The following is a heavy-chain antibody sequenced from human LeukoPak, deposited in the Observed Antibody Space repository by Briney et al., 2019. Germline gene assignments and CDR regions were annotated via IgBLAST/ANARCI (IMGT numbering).Heavy chain of an antibody. V-gene: IGHV1-2*02. J-gene: IGHJ2*01. CDR1: GYTFSDYY. CDR3: ARNDYSNYVGYWYLDL. D-gene: IGHD4-11*01. Sequence: GASVKVSCKTSGYTFSDYYIHWVRQAPGQGLEWMGWINPNSGGTNYAQKFQGRVTMTRDTSISTAYMELSRLRSDDTAVYYCARNDYSNYVGYWYLDLWGRGTLVTVSS. CDR2: INPNSGGT.